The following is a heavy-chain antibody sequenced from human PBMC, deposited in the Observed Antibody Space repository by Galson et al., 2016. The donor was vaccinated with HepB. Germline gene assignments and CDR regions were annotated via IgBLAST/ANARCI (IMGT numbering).Heavy chain of an antibody. CDR3: ARDLLPAAIKWDWFDP. CDR2: IIPIFRTA. D-gene: IGHD2-2*02. Sequence: SVKVSCKASGGTFNSYGISWVRQAPGQGLEWMGGIIPIFRTAKYAQKFQGRVTITADDPTSTAYMELSSLRSEDTAMYFCARDLLPAAIKWDWFDPWGQGTLVTVSS. J-gene: IGHJ5*02. CDR1: GGTFNSYG. V-gene: IGHV1-69*13.